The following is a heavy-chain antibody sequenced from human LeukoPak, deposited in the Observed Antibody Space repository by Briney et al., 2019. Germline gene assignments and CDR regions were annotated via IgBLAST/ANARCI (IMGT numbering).Heavy chain of an antibody. CDR3: ARDENGYVWGSFRA. CDR2: IYTSGST. CDR1: GGSISGGSYY. Sequence: SQTLSLTCTVSGGSISGGSYYWSWIRQPAGKGLEWIGRIYTSGSTYYNPSLESRVTMSLDTSKNQFSLKLSSVTAADTAVYYCARDENGYVWGSFRAWGQGTLVTVSS. D-gene: IGHD3-16*02. J-gene: IGHJ5*02. V-gene: IGHV4-61*02.